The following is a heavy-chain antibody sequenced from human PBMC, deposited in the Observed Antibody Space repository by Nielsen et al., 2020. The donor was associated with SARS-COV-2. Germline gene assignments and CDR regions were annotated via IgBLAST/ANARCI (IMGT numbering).Heavy chain of an antibody. D-gene: IGHD2-8*01. Sequence: GESLKISCAASGFTFSSYAMSWVRQAPGKGLEWVSAISGSGGSTYYAVSVKGRFTISRDNSKNTLYLQMNSLRAEDTAVYYCAKATRRGYCTNGVCYSDYWGQGTLVTVSS. CDR3: AKATRRGYCTNGVCYSDY. CDR2: ISGSGGST. V-gene: IGHV3-23*01. CDR1: GFTFSSYA. J-gene: IGHJ4*02.